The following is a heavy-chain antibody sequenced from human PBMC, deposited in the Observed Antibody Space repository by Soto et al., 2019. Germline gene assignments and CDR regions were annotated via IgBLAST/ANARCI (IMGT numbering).Heavy chain of an antibody. CDR3: AREGVVRGIYGRDV. J-gene: IGHJ6*02. CDR2: INPNGGGT. Sequence: QVQLVQSGAEVKKPGASVKVSCKASGYTFTDYYMHWVRQAPGQGLEWMGWINPNGGGTNYAQKFQDWVALTRDTSISTAYMELSRLKSDDTAVYYCAREGVVRGIYGRDVWGQGTTVAVAS. CDR1: GYTFTDYY. V-gene: IGHV1-2*04. D-gene: IGHD2-15*01.